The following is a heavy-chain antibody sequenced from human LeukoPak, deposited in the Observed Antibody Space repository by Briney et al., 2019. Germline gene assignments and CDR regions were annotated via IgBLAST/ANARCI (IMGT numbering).Heavy chain of an antibody. CDR3: ASQRRRYYDTVTSVYYYYGMDV. Sequence: ASVKVSCKASGYTFTSYGISWVRQAPGQGLEWMGWISAYNGNTNYAQKLQGRVTMTTDTSTSTAYMELRSLRSDDTAAYYCASQRRRYYDTVTSVYYYYGMDVWGQGTTVTVSS. D-gene: IGHD3-9*01. J-gene: IGHJ6*02. CDR2: ISAYNGNT. V-gene: IGHV1-18*01. CDR1: GYTFTSYG.